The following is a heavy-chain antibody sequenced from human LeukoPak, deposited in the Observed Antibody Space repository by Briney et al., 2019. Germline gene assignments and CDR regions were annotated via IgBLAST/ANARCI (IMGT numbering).Heavy chain of an antibody. CDR1: GYTFTSYD. V-gene: IGHV1-8*01. J-gene: IGHJ5*02. CDR3: ARARIAAARGGANWFAP. CDR2: MNPNSGNT. D-gene: IGHD6-13*01. Sequence: ASVKVSCKASGYTFTSYDINWVRRATGQGLEWMGWMNPNSGNTGYAQKFQGRVTMTRNTSISTAYMELSSLRSEDTAVYYCARARIAAARGGANWFAPWGQGTLVTVSS.